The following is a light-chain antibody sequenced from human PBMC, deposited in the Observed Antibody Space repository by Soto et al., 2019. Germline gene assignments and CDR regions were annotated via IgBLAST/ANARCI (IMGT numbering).Light chain of an antibody. Sequence: AIRRTQSPSSFSASTGDRVTITCRASQGISSHLAWYQVKPGKAPRLLIYTASYLESGVPSRLSGSGSGTYFTLTLSSRQYEDFSVYYCQQYFNYPLTVGGGPKVDI. J-gene: IGKJ4*01. CDR1: QGISSH. CDR3: QQYFNYPLT. CDR2: TAS. V-gene: IGKV1-8*01.